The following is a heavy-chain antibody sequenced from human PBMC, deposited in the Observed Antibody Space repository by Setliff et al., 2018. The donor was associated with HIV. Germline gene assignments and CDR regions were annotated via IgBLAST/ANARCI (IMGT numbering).Heavy chain of an antibody. CDR1: GYSISSGFY. J-gene: IGHJ4*02. Sequence: SETLSLTCAVSGYSISSGFYWGWIRQPPGKGLEWIGSIYHSGSTYYSPSLKSRVSFSVDTSKNQLSLKLRSVTAADTAVYYCAAWGPRYSYAPYFFDSWGQGTLVTVSA. V-gene: IGHV4-38-2*01. CDR3: AAWGPRYSYAPYFFDS. CDR2: IYHSGST. D-gene: IGHD5-18*01.